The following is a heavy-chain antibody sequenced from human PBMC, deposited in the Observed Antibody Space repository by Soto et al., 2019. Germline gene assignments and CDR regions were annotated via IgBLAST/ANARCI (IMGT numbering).Heavy chain of an antibody. V-gene: IGHV1-18*01. CDR3: ARDSPPVDY. Sequence: KVPCKASGYTFTSYGISWVRQAPGQGLEWMGXISAYNGNTNXAQKLQGRVTMTTDTPTSTAYMELRSLRSDDTAVYYCARDSPPVDYWGQGTLVTVSS. CDR1: GYTFTSYG. J-gene: IGHJ4*02. CDR2: ISAYNGNT.